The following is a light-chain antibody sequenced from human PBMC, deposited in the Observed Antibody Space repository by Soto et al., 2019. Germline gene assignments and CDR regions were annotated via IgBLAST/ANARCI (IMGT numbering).Light chain of an antibody. CDR1: NIGRKS. J-gene: IGLJ1*01. V-gene: IGLV3-21*02. CDR3: QVWAGTSDHDV. CDR2: DDD. Sequence: SYELTQPPSVSVPPGQTATITCGGNNIGRKSVHWYRQKPGQAPVLVVYDDDDRPSGIPERFSGSNSGNTATLTISRVEGGDEADYYCQVWAGTSDHDVFGTGTKLTVL.